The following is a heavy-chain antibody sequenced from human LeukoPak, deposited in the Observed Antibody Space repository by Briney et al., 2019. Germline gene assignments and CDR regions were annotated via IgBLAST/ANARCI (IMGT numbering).Heavy chain of an antibody. D-gene: IGHD3-9*01. Sequence: GGSLRLSCAASGFTFNSYGMSWFRQAPGKGLEWVGFIRSKAYGGTSEYSASVKCRFTSSRADSKSIAYLQSNSLKTKDAALCYGTTVYDIVGYWGQGTPVTVSS. CDR2: IRSKAYGGTS. J-gene: IGHJ4*02. CDR1: GFTFNSYG. V-gene: IGHV3-49*03. CDR3: TTVYDIVGY.